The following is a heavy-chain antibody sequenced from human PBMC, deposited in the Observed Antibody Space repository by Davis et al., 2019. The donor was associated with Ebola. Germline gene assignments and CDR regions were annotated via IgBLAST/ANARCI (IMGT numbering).Heavy chain of an antibody. V-gene: IGHV1-46*01. CDR2: INPSGGST. Sequence: ASVKVSCKASGYTFTSYYMHWVRQAPGQGLEWMGIINPSGGSTSYAQKFQGGITMTRNISISTAYMELSSLRSDDTAVYYCARRVGARSGFDSWGQGSLVTVSS. CDR1: GYTFTSYY. CDR3: ARRVGARSGFDS. D-gene: IGHD1-26*01. J-gene: IGHJ4*02.